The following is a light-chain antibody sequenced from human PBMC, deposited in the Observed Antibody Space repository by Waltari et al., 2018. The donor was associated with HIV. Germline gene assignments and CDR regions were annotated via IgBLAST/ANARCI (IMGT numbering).Light chain of an antibody. Sequence: QSVLTQPPSASGTPGQRVTISCSGTISDIGSNTVNWYQQPPGTAPKLLIYSNDQRPSGVPDRFSGSKSGTSASLAISGLRSEDEADYYCATWDDSLDGPMFGGGTKLTVL. CDR2: SND. CDR1: ISDIGSNT. V-gene: IGLV1-44*01. CDR3: ATWDDSLDGPM. J-gene: IGLJ3*02.